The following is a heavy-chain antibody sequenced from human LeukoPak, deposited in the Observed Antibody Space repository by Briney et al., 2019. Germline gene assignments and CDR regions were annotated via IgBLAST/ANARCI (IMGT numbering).Heavy chain of an antibody. J-gene: IGHJ5*02. D-gene: IGHD1-1*01. CDR1: GGTINNDD. V-gene: IGHV1-69*15. Sequence: GSSVKVSCKASGGTINNDDMNWVRQAPGQGLEWMGMIIPKFGIAHYARKFQGRVTITADESTGTTYMEVSSLIPDDTAVYYCARGEGKYHDIRGGFDPWGQGTSVTVSS. CDR2: IIPKFGIA. CDR3: ARGEGKYHDIRGGFDP.